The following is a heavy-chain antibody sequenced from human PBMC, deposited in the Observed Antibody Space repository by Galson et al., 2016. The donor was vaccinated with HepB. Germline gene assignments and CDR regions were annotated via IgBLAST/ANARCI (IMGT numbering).Heavy chain of an antibody. J-gene: IGHJ6*02. CDR1: GFTFGRYA. D-gene: IGHD1-14*01. Sequence: SLRLSCAASGFTFGRYAMTWVRQAPGKELEWVSGIGGSGGSINYADSVKGRFTISRDNPKNTLYLQMNSLRAEETAVNYCAKGHTGYYYCGMDVWGQGTTVTVPS. CDR2: IGGSGGSI. CDR3: AKGHTGYYYCGMDV. V-gene: IGHV3-23*01.